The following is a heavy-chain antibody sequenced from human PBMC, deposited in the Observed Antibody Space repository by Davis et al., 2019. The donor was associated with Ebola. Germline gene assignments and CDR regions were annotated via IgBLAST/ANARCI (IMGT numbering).Heavy chain of an antibody. Sequence: SETLSLTCAVYGGSFSGYYWSWIRQPPGKGLEWIGEINHSGSTNYKPSLKSRVTISVDTSKNKFSLKLSSVTAADTAVYYCARGDFDWLRFGMDVWGQGTTVTVSS. D-gene: IGHD3-9*01. V-gene: IGHV4-34*01. CDR1: GGSFSGYY. CDR2: INHSGST. CDR3: ARGDFDWLRFGMDV. J-gene: IGHJ6*02.